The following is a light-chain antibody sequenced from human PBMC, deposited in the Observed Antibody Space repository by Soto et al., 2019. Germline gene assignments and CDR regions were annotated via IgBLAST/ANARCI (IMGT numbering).Light chain of an antibody. CDR3: SSYSDSDTKV. J-gene: IGLJ1*01. CDR1: SRDVGAYIY. CDR2: EVN. Sequence: QSALTQPASVSGSPGQSITISCGGTSRDVGAYIYVSWYQQYPGKAPKLIIYEVNNRPSGVSGRFSGSKSDTTASLTISGLQAEDEADYYCSSYSDSDTKVFGTGTKVTVL. V-gene: IGLV2-14*03.